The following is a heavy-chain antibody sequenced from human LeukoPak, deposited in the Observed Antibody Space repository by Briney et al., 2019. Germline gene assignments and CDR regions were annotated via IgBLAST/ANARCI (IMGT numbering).Heavy chain of an antibody. CDR1: GGTFSSYA. D-gene: IGHD3-16*01. CDR3: ARSLREMDAFDI. CDR2: IIPIFGTT. Sequence: SVKVSCKASGGTFSSYAISWVRQAPGQGLEWMGGIIPIFGTTNYAQKFQGRVTITADESTSTAYMELSSLRSEDTAVYYCARSLREMDAFDIWGQGTMVTVSS. J-gene: IGHJ3*02. V-gene: IGHV1-69*13.